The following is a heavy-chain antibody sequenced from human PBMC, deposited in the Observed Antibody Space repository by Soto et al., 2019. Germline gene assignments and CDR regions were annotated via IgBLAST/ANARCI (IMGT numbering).Heavy chain of an antibody. CDR3: VTSGVGVVRLDN. Sequence: EVQLVESGGGLVKPGGSLRLSCAASGLNLSNTYMDWVRQAPGKGLEWVGRIASDFDGGKEEYAAPAKGRFTISRDDSKNTLYLQLDSLKSEDAAVYYCVTSGVGVVRLDNWGQGTLVTVSS. D-gene: IGHD1-26*01. J-gene: IGHJ4*02. CDR2: IASDFDGGKE. CDR1: GLNLSNTY. V-gene: IGHV3-15*07.